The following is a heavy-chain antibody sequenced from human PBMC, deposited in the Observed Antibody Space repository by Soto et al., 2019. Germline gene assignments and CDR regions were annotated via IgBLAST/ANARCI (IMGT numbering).Heavy chain of an antibody. Sequence: ASVKVSGKVSGYTLTELSMHWVRQAPGKGLEWMGGFDPEDGETIYAQKFQGRVTMTEDTSTDTAYMELSSLRSEDTAVYYCATAVAAVWGYFDYWGQGTLVTVSS. CDR2: FDPEDGET. J-gene: IGHJ4*02. CDR3: ATAVAAVWGYFDY. CDR1: GYTLTELS. D-gene: IGHD6-19*01. V-gene: IGHV1-24*01.